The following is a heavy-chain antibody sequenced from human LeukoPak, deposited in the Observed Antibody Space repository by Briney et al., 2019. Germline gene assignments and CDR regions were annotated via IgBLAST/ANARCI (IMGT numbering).Heavy chain of an antibody. V-gene: IGHV1-69*13. CDR1: GGTFSSYA. CDR2: IIPIFGTA. J-gene: IGHJ4*02. CDR3: ARQGPMVRGPGHFDY. Sequence: SVKVSCKASGGTFSSYAISWVRQAPGQGLEWMGGIIPIFGTANYAQKFQGRVTITADESTSTAYMELSSLRSEDTAVYYCARQGPMVRGPGHFDYWGQGTLVTVSS. D-gene: IGHD3-10*01.